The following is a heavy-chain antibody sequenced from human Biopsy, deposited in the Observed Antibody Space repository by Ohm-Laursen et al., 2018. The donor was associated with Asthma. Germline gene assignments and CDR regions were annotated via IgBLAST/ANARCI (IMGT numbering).Heavy chain of an antibody. CDR3: ARVPTTLRYFDL. Sequence: SLRLSCAALGFTVSRDHMFWVRQAPGKGLEWVSVIYSGGTSHTADSVRGRFTISRDFSKNTLHLQMHSLRVEDTAVYYCARVPTTLRYFDLWGRGTLVTVSS. CDR1: GFTVSRDH. D-gene: IGHD2-15*01. V-gene: IGHV3-53*01. CDR2: IYSGGTS. J-gene: IGHJ2*01.